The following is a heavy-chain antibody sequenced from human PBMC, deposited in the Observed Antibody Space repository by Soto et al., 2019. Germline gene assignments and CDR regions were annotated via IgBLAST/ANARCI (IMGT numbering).Heavy chain of an antibody. CDR1: GGPIIGGGDY. CDR2: IYHGGST. Sequence: SETLSLTCTVSGGPIIGGGDYWSWIRQHPGKGLEWIGSIYHGGSTYYNPSLNSRVTLSIDMTNNHVSLILNSVTAADTAVYYCARVGPWVPYYYDSSPYTFENWFDPWGQGTLVTVSS. D-gene: IGHD3-22*01. J-gene: IGHJ5*02. CDR3: ARVGPWVPYYYDSSPYTFENWFDP. V-gene: IGHV4-39*02.